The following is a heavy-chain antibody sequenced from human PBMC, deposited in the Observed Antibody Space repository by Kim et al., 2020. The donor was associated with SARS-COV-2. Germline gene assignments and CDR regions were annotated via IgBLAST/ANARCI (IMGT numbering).Heavy chain of an antibody. J-gene: IGHJ4*02. CDR1: GFTFRTYA. V-gene: IGHV3-23*01. CDR2: ISSGGEYT. CDR3: AKFVGATRAFDS. Sequence: GGSLRLSCAASGFTFRTYAMSWVRQAPGKGPEWVSAISSGGEYTFYADSVQGRFSVSRDNSKNTLYLQMNSLRVEDTAVYYCAKFVGATRAFDSWGQGTL. D-gene: IGHD1-26*01.